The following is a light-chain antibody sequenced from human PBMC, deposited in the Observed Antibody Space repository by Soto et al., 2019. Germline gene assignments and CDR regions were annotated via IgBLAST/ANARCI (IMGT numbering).Light chain of an antibody. V-gene: IGKV3-20*01. CDR3: QQYGGSPRT. CDR1: QSVPSSD. Sequence: EIVLTQSPGTLSLSPGDRATLSCRASQSVPSSDLAWYQQKPGQAPRLLIYGASSRATGIPARFSGSGSGTDLTLTISRLEPEDFAVYFCQQYGGSPRTFGQGTKVEVK. J-gene: IGKJ1*01. CDR2: GAS.